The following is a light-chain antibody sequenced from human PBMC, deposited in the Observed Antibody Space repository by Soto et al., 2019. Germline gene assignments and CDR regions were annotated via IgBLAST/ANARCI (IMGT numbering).Light chain of an antibody. CDR1: QSVSSN. CDR3: QVRTNWSIA. J-gene: IGKJ5*01. V-gene: IGKV3-11*01. Sequence: EIVLTQSPGTLSVSPGERATLSCRASQSVSSNLAWYQQKPGQAPRLLIYGASNRATGIPARFSGTGSGTDFTLTINNLEPEDFAVYYCQVRTNWSIAFGRGTRLEIK. CDR2: GAS.